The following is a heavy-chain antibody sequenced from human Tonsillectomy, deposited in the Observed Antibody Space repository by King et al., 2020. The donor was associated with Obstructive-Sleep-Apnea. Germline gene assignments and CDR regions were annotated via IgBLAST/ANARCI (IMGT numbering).Heavy chain of an antibody. CDR1: GFTFSSYS. V-gene: IGHV3-48*04. CDR3: ARDSSFTIFGAVYEAMDV. CDR2: ISSSISTI. J-gene: IGHJ6*02. Sequence: DVQLVESGGGLVQPGGSLRLSCAASGFTFSSYSMNWVRQAPGKGLEWVSYISSSISTIYYADSVKGRFTISRDNAKNSLYLQMNSLRAEDTAVYYCARDSSFTIFGAVYEAMDVWGQGTTVTVSS. D-gene: IGHD3-3*01.